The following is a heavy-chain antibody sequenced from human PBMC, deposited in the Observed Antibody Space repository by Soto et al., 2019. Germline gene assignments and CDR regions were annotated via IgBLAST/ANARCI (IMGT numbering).Heavy chain of an antibody. CDR3: ARAFTANGGYF. V-gene: IGHV4-59*01. CDR2: THYSGIT. Sequence: QVRLQESGPGLVKPSETLSLICTVSGGSIGTYYWSWVRQSSGKGLEWIGSTHYSGITNYNPSLKSRVTMSLDTSNGQFSLKLRSVIPADTAVYYCARAFTANGGYFWGQGTLVTVSS. CDR1: GGSIGTYY. D-gene: IGHD2-21*02. J-gene: IGHJ4*02.